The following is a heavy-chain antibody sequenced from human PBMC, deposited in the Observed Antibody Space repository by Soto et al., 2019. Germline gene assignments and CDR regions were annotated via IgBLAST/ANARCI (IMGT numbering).Heavy chain of an antibody. J-gene: IGHJ4*02. CDR1: EFTFSTYW. V-gene: IGHV3-7*05. D-gene: IGHD1-1*01. CDR3: VRGLYTGSPHFFY. CDR2: IEGDGSEK. Sequence: GGSLRLSCAASEFTFSTYWMTWVRQAPGKGLEWVANIEGDGSEKNYVDSVKGRFTVSRDNAKRSLYLQMNSLRVEDTAVYYCVRGLYTGSPHFFYWGQGTLVTVSS.